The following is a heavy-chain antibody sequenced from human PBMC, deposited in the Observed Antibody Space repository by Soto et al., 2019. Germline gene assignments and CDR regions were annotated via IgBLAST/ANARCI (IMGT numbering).Heavy chain of an antibody. CDR2: ISAYNGNT. CDR3: XXXXXSSCHDY. V-gene: IGHV1-18*01. CDR1: GYTFTSYG. D-gene: IGHD6-13*01. J-gene: IGHJ4*02. Sequence: QVQLVQSGAEVKKPGASVKVSCKASGYTFTSYGISWVRQAPGQGLEWMGWISAYNGNTNYAQKLQGRVTMTTDTXXXXXXXXXXXXXXXXXXXXXXXXXXXSSCHDYWGQGTLVTVSS.